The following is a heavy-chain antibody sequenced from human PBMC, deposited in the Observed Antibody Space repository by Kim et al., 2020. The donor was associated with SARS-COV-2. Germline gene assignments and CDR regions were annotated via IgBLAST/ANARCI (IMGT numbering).Heavy chain of an antibody. CDR2: ISYDGSNK. CDR3: AKDLLDTLGGPWFDP. CDR1: GSTFSSYG. D-gene: IGHD5-18*01. Sequence: GGSLRLSCAASGSTFSSYGMHWVRQAPGKGLEWVAVISYDGSNKYYADSVKGRFTISRDNSKNTLYLQMNSLRAEDTAVYYCAKDLLDTLGGPWFDPWGQGTLVTVYS. V-gene: IGHV3-30*18. J-gene: IGHJ5*02.